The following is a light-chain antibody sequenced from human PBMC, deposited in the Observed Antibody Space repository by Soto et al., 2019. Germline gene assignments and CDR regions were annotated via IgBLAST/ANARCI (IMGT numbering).Light chain of an antibody. Sequence: ETVLTQSAGTLSLSPGERATLSCRASQSVSSAYLAWYQHKPGQAPRLLIHGASSRATGIPDRFSGSGSGTDFTLTISRLEPEDFGVYYCQQYGRPFGQGTKVDIK. J-gene: IGKJ1*01. CDR3: QQYGRP. CDR2: GAS. CDR1: QSVSSAY. V-gene: IGKV3-20*01.